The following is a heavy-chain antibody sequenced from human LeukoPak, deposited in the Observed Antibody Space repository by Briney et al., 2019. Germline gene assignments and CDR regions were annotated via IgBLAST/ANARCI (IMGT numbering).Heavy chain of an antibody. Sequence: GGSLRLSCAASGFTFSSYAMNWVRQAPGKGLEWVSAISGSGGSTYYANSVKGRFTISRDNSKNTLYLQMNSLSAEDTAVYYCAKALSHCSGGSCYSAVDYWGQGTLVTVSS. D-gene: IGHD2-15*01. CDR3: AKALSHCSGGSCYSAVDY. CDR2: ISGSGGST. V-gene: IGHV3-23*01. J-gene: IGHJ4*02. CDR1: GFTFSSYA.